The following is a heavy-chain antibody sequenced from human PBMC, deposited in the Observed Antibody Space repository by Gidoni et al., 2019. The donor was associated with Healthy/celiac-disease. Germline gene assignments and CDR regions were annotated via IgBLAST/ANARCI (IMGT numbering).Heavy chain of an antibody. CDR3: AKVRDYYDSSGGFFDY. J-gene: IGHJ4*02. Sequence: EVQLLESGGGLVQPGGSLRLSCAASGFTFRSYARSWVRQAPVKGLEWVSAISGSGGSTYYADSVKGRFTISRDNSKNTLYLQMNSLRAEDTAVYYCAKVRDYYDSSGGFFDYWGQGTLVTVSS. CDR1: GFTFRSYA. V-gene: IGHV3-23*01. CDR2: ISGSGGST. D-gene: IGHD3-22*01.